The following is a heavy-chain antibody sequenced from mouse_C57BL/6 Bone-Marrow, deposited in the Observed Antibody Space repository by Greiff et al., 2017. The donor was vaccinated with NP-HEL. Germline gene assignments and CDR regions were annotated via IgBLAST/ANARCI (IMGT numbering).Heavy chain of an antibody. CDR3: ASGPTMVTTGYAMDY. D-gene: IGHD2-9*01. V-gene: IGHV1-64*01. Sequence: QVQLQQPGAELVKPGASVKLSCKASGYTFTSYWMHWVKQRPGQGLEWIGMIHPNSGSTNYNEKFKSKATLTVDKSSSTAYMQLSSLTSEDSAVYYWASGPTMVTTGYAMDYWGQGTSVTVSS. CDR2: IHPNSGST. J-gene: IGHJ4*01. CDR1: GYTFTSYW.